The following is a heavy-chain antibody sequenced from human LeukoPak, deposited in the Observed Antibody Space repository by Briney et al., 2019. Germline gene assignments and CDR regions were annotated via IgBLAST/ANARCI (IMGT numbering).Heavy chain of an antibody. J-gene: IGHJ3*02. CDR2: INHSVST. CDR1: GASFSGYY. D-gene: IGHD2-2*01. CDR3: ARGGVVVPADAFDI. V-gene: IGHV4-34*01. Sequence: SETLSLTCAVYGASFSGYYWSWIRQPPGKGLEWIGEINHSVSTNYNPSLKSRVTISVDTSKNQFSLKLSSVTAADTAVYYCARGGVVVPADAFDIWGQGTMVTVSS.